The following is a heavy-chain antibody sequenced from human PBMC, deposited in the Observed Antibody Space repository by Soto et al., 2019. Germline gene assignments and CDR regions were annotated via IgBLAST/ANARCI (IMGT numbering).Heavy chain of an antibody. Sequence: QLQLQESGSGLVKHSQTLSLTCAVSGGSISSGGYSWSWIRQPPGKVLEWIGYIYNSGSTYYNPYLKSRVTTSVDSSKNQFSLKLSSVTAAYTAVYYCARLPDRWGQGTLVTVSS. CDR1: GGSISSGGYS. J-gene: IGHJ5*02. CDR3: ARLPDR. CDR2: IYNSGST. V-gene: IGHV4-30-2*01.